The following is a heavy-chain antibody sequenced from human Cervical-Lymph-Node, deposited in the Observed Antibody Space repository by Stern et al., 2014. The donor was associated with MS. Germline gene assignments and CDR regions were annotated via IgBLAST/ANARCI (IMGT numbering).Heavy chain of an antibody. CDR3: ARIGPPLQDAFDI. D-gene: IGHD1-14*01. CDR2: IRKKGSRYST. J-gene: IGHJ3*02. CDR1: GFTFSDHY. Sequence: EVQLVESGGGLVQPGGSLRLSCAASGFTFSDHYMDWVRQAPGQGLEWLGPIRKKGSRYSTEYAPSVKGKFTISRDDSKNSLYLQMNSLTTEDTAVYYCARIGPPLQDAFDIWGRGTMVTVSS. V-gene: IGHV3-72*01.